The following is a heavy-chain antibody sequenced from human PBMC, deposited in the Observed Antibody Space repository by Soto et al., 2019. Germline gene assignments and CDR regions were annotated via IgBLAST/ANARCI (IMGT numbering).Heavy chain of an antibody. V-gene: IGHV5-51*01. CDR3: ARRERNIELQS. D-gene: IGHD1-26*01. CDR1: GYTFTSYW. Sequence: GESLKISCKASGYTFTSYWIGWVRQMPGKGLEWMGVIYPGDSDTRYSPSFQGQVTISADKSISTAYLQWRSLKASDTAMYYCARRERNIELQSWGQGTLVTVSS. J-gene: IGHJ5*02. CDR2: IYPGDSDT.